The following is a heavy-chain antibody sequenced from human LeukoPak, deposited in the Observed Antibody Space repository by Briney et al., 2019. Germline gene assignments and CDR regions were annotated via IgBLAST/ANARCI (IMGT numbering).Heavy chain of an antibody. Sequence: GGSLRLSCAASGFTFSNYNMNWVCQAPGKGLEWISFIRRTGTITYYSDSVKGRFTVSRDDATNSLYLQMNSLRADDTAVYYCAGEMDSGSYLAYWGQGALVTVSS. CDR2: IRRTGTIT. J-gene: IGHJ4*02. D-gene: IGHD3-10*01. V-gene: IGHV3-48*01. CDR1: GFTFSNYN. CDR3: AGEMDSGSYLAY.